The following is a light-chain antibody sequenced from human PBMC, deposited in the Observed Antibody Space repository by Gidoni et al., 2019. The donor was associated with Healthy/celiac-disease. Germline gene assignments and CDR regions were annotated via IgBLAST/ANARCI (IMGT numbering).Light chain of an antibody. V-gene: IGKV3-15*01. CDR1: QSVRSN. J-gene: IGKJ4*02. CDR3: QQYNNWPLT. CDR2: GAS. Sequence: ELVMSQSPATLSVSPGDRATLSCRASQSVRSNLAWYQQKPGQAPRLLIYGASTRETGIPARFSGSGSGTEFTLTISSLQSEDFAVYYCQQYNNWPLTFGGGTKVEIK.